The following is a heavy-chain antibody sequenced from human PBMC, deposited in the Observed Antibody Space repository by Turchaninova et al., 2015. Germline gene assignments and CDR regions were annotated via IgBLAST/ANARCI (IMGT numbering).Heavy chain of an antibody. D-gene: IGHD4-17*01. CDR1: GDTFTSYY. V-gene: IGHV1-46*01. CDR2: NNSNEGTT. Sequence: QVQLVQSGAEVKKPGASVKVSCKASGDTFTSYYMHWVRQAPGQGLEWMEINNSNEGTTTYAQKFQGRITVTRHTSTSTIYMELSSLRSEDTAVYYCGRDGGHYGDSTWGLGTLVTVSS. J-gene: IGHJ1*01. CDR3: GRDGGHYGDST.